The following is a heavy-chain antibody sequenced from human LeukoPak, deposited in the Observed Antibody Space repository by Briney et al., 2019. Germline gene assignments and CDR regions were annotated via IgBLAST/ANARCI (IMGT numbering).Heavy chain of an antibody. D-gene: IGHD3-16*01. Sequence: GGSLRLSCVVSGLTLSDQYMEWVRQAPGKGLEWVGRTTSKGNNYITEYAASVRGRFTISRDDSRNSVYPQMNSLKTEDTAVYYCARMTFGGMDVWGKGATVTVSS. V-gene: IGHV3-72*01. CDR1: GLTLSDQY. J-gene: IGHJ6*04. CDR3: ARMTFGGMDV. CDR2: TTSKGNNYIT.